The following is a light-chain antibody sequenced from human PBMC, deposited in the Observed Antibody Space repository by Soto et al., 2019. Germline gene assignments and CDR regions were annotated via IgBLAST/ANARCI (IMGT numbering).Light chain of an antibody. V-gene: IGKV3-20*01. CDR2: GAS. CDR1: QTVDNNY. J-gene: IGKJ1*01. Sequence: EIVLTQSPGTLSLSPGERATLSCRASQTVDNNYFAWFHQKPGQPPRLLIYGASSRATGIPDRFSATGSGTAFSLTIRRLEPEDFAVYYCHQYARTPRTFGQGTKV. CDR3: HQYARTPRT.